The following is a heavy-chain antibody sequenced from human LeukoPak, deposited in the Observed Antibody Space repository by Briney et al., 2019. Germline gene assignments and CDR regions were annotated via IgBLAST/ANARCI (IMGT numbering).Heavy chain of an antibody. V-gene: IGHV4-39*07. CDR2: IYYSGST. D-gene: IGHD3-10*01. CDR1: GGSISSSSYY. CDR3: ASGGMMVRGVIPSKSYFDY. Sequence: SETLSLTCTVSGGSISSSSYYWGWIRQPPGRGLEWIGSIYYSGSTYYNPSLKSRVTISVDMSKNQFSLKLSSVTAADTAVYYCASGGMMVRGVIPSKSYFDYWGQGTLVTVSS. J-gene: IGHJ4*02.